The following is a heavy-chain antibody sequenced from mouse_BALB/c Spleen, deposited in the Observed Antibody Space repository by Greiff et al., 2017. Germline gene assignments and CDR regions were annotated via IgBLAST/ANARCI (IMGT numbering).Heavy chain of an antibody. D-gene: IGHD2-10*01. J-gene: IGHJ4*01. CDR3: ASYYGNYEGAMDY. CDR1: GFNIKDTY. Sequence: VQLKESGAELVKPGASVKLSCTASGFNIKDTYMHWVKQRPEQGLEWIGRIDPANGNTKYDPKFQGKATITADTSSNTAYLQLSSLTSEDTAVYYCASYYGNYEGAMDYWGQGTSVTVSS. CDR2: IDPANGNT. V-gene: IGHV14-3*02.